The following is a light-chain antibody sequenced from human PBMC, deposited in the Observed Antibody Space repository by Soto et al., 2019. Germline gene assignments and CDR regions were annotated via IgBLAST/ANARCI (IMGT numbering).Light chain of an antibody. Sequence: DIELPQSPSSPSASVGNRVTITFQASQGISNYLNWYQQKLGKAYKLLIYDACSLEPGVPSRLSGGTSGEDFTFTISSMQPEDIATYYCQQYHSLPLTLGEAARLEI. CDR2: DAC. CDR1: QGISNY. V-gene: IGKV1-33*01. CDR3: QQYHSLPLT. J-gene: IGKJ5*01.